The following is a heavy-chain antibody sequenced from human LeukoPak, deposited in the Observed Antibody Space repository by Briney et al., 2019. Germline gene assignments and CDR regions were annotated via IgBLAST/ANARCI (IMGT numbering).Heavy chain of an antibody. Sequence: SETLSLTCTVSGGSISSSSYYWGWIRQPPGKGLEWIGSIYHSGSTYYNPSLKSRVTISVDTSKNQFSLKLSSVTAADTAVYYCARDISGTPDYWGQGTLVTVSS. CDR2: IYHSGST. J-gene: IGHJ4*02. V-gene: IGHV4-39*07. CDR3: ARDISGTPDY. D-gene: IGHD6-13*01. CDR1: GGSISSSSYY.